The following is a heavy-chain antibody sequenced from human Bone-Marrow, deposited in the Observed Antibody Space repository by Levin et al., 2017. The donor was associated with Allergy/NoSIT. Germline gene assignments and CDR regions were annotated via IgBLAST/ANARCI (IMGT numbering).Heavy chain of an antibody. Sequence: SETLSLTCTVSGGSISSGSYYWSWIRQPAGKGLEWIGRIYTSGSTNYNPSLKSRVTISVDTSKNQFSLKLSSGTAADTAVYYCASGGYCSGGSCYARDYYYYMDGWGKGTTVTVSS. CDR2: IYTSGST. D-gene: IGHD2-15*01. J-gene: IGHJ6*03. CDR1: GGSISSGSYY. V-gene: IGHV4-61*02. CDR3: ASGGYCSGGSCYARDYYYYMDG.